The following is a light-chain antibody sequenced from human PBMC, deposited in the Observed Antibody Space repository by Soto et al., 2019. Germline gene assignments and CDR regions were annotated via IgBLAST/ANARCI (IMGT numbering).Light chain of an antibody. CDR1: QSVSSSY. Sequence: EIELAHSPAALFLSPLESFIISLTSSQSVSSSYLAWYQQKPGQAPRLLIYGASSRATGIPDRFSGSGSGTDFTLTISRLEPEDFAVYYCQQYGSSLTWTFGQGTKVDIK. V-gene: IGKV3-20*01. CDR2: GAS. J-gene: IGKJ1*01. CDR3: QQYGSSLTWT.